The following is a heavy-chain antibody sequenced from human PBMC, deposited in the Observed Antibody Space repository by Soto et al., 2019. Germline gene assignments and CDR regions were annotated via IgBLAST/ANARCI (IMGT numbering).Heavy chain of an antibody. V-gene: IGHV1-69*13. CDR2: IIPIFGTA. D-gene: IGHD2-2*02. CDR3: ASWPRYCSSTSCYTGYYYGMDV. Sequence: GASVKVSCKASGGTFCSYAISWVRQAPGQGLEWMGGIIPIFGTANYAQKFQGRVTITADESTSTAYMELSSLRSEDTAVYYCASWPRYCSSTSCYTGYYYGMDVWGQGTTVTVSS. CDR1: GGTFCSYA. J-gene: IGHJ6*02.